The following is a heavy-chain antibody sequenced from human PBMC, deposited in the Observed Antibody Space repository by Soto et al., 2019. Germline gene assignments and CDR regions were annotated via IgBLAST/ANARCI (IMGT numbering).Heavy chain of an antibody. V-gene: IGHV1-3*01. CDR1: GYIFTRYT. Sequence: VQIVQSGAEVKKLGASVQVSCKASGYIFTRYTIHWVRQAPGQRLEWMGWINVANGDTKYSEKFQGRVTITRDTSTGTSYMELSSLTSEASAVYYCARDIGAGSGTYYNVAPDYWGQGTPVTVSS. CDR3: ARDIGAGSGTYYNVAPDY. D-gene: IGHD3-10*01. J-gene: IGHJ4*02. CDR2: INVANGDT.